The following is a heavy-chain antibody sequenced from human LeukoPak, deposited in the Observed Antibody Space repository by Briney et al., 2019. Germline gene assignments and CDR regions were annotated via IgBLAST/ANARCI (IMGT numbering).Heavy chain of an antibody. CDR1: GFTFSDHA. J-gene: IGHJ4*02. V-gene: IGHV3-64*02. CDR2: ISKNGTRT. CDR3: VRDSFYTGYDRGFGY. Sequence: PGGSLRLSCATSGFTFSDHAFHWVRQAPERGLQYVAAISKNGTRTFYADSVKDRFTISRDNSRKTLSLQMDSLTFEDMGVYYCVRDSFYTGYDRGFGYWGQGTLVTVSS. D-gene: IGHD5-12*01.